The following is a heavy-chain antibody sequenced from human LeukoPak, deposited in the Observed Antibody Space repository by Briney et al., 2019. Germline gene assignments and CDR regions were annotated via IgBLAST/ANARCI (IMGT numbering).Heavy chain of an antibody. J-gene: IGHJ3*02. D-gene: IGHD3-10*01. V-gene: IGHV4-34*01. CDR3: ARDRSMVRPRDAFDI. CDR2: INHSGST. CDR1: GGSFSGYY. Sequence: SETLSLTCAVYGGSFSGYYWSWIRQPPGKGLEWIGEINHSGSTNYNPSLKSRVTISVDTSKNQFSLKLSSVTAADTAVYYCARDRSMVRPRDAFDIWGQGTMVTVSS.